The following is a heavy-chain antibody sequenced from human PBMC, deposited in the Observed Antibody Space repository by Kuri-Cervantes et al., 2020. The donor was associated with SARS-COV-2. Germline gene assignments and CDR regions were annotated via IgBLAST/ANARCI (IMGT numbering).Heavy chain of an antibody. Sequence: ASVKVSCKASGYTFTSYYMHWVRQAPGQGLEWMGIINPSGGSTSYTQKFQGRVTMTRDTSTSTVYMELSSLRSEDTAVYYCAAGSGSYLRARDLDYWGQGTLVTVSS. J-gene: IGHJ4*02. D-gene: IGHD1-26*01. CDR3: AAGSGSYLRARDLDY. V-gene: IGHV1-46*01. CDR1: GYTFTSYY. CDR2: INPSGGST.